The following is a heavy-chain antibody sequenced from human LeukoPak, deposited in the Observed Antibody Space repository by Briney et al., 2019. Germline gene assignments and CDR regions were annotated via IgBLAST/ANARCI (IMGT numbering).Heavy chain of an antibody. Sequence: GASVKVSCKASGGTFSSYAISWVRQAPGHGLEWMGGIIPIFGTANYAQKFQGRVTITADESTSTAYMELSSLRSEDTAVYYCARDKSDTAMVYNWFDPRGQGTLITVSS. D-gene: IGHD5-18*01. CDR2: IIPIFGTA. CDR1: GGTFSSYA. CDR3: ARDKSDTAMVYNWFDP. V-gene: IGHV1-69*13. J-gene: IGHJ5*02.